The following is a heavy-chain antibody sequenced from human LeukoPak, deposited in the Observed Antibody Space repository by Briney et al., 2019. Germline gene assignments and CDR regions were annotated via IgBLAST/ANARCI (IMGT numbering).Heavy chain of an antibody. D-gene: IGHD1-26*01. CDR2: TYYRSKWYN. Sequence: SQTLSLTCAISGDSVSSNSAAWNWIRQSPSRGLEWLGRTYYRSKWYNDYAVSVKSRITINPDTSKNQFSLQLNSVTPEDTAVYYCARGLGVGVIVGAIYDYWGQGTLVTVSS. J-gene: IGHJ4*02. CDR1: GDSVSSNSAA. V-gene: IGHV6-1*01. CDR3: ARGLGVGVIVGAIYDY.